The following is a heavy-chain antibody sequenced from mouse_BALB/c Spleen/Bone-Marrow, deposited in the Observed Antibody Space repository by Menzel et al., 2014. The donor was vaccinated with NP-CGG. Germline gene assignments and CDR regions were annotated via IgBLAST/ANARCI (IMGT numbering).Heavy chain of an antibody. CDR2: IDPANGNT. J-gene: IGHJ4*01. Sequence: EVQLVESGAELVKPGASVKLSCTASGFNIKDTYMHWVKQRPEQGLEWIGRIDPANGNTKYGPKFQGKATITADTSSNTAYLQLSSLTSEDTAVYYCARWLLNYYAMDYWGQGTSVTVSS. CDR3: ARWLLNYYAMDY. CDR1: GFNIKDTY. D-gene: IGHD2-3*01. V-gene: IGHV14-3*02.